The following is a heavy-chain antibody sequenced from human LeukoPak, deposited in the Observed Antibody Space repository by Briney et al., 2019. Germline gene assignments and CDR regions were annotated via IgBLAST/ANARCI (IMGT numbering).Heavy chain of an antibody. V-gene: IGHV1-8*01. CDR1: GYTFTSYD. D-gene: IGHD1-26*01. Sequence: VASVKVSCKASGYTFTSYDINWVRQATGQGLEWMGWMNPDSGNTGYAQKFQGRVTMTRDTSTTTVYMELSSLRSEDTDVYYCARASGSYDGGTFGIWGQGTMVTVSS. CDR3: ARASGSYDGGTFGI. J-gene: IGHJ3*02. CDR2: MNPDSGNT.